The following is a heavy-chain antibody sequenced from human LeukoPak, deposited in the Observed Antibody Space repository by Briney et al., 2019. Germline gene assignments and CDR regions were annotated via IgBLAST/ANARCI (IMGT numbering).Heavy chain of an antibody. CDR1: GYTFTSYG. V-gene: IGHV1-18*01. Sequence: ASVKVSCKASGYTFTSYGISWVRQAPGQGLEWMGWISAYNGNTNYAQKLQGRVTMTTDTSTSTAYMELRSLRSDDTAVYYCAREPGEMIVATTFDYWGQGTLVTVSS. CDR2: ISAYNGNT. D-gene: IGHD5-12*01. CDR3: AREPGEMIVATTFDY. J-gene: IGHJ4*02.